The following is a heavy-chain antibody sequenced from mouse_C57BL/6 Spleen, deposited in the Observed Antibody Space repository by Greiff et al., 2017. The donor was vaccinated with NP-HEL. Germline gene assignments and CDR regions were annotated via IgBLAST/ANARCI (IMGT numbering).Heavy chain of an antibody. CDR3: ARFQPFLYFDY. CDR2: INPNNGGT. CDR1: GYTFTDYY. Sequence: EVKLQQSGPELVKPGASVEISCKASGYTFTDYYMNWVKQSHGKSLEWIGDINPNNGGTSYNQKFKGKATLTVDKSSSTAYMELRSLTSEDSAVYYCARFQPFLYFDYWGQGTTLTVSS. J-gene: IGHJ2*01. V-gene: IGHV1-26*01.